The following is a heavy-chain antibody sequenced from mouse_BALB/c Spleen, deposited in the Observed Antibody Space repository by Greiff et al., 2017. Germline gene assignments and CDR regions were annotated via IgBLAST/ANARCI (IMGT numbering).Heavy chain of an antibody. Sequence: EVQLQESGPGLVKPSQSLSLTCSVTGYSITSGYYWNWIRQFPGNKLEWMGYISYDGSNNYNPSLKNRISITRDTSKNQFFLKLNSVTTEDTATYYCARDRYGNYAMDYWGQGTSVTVSS. J-gene: IGHJ4*01. CDR1: GYSITSGYY. CDR2: ISYDGSN. V-gene: IGHV3-6*02. D-gene: IGHD2-1*01. CDR3: ARDRYGNYAMDY.